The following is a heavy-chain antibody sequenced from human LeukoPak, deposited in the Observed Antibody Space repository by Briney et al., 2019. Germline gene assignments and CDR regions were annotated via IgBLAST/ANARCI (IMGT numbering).Heavy chain of an antibody. CDR3: ARDGELRYFDWFEDILGNAYHYFDY. J-gene: IGHJ4*02. D-gene: IGHD3-9*01. CDR1: GYTFTSYY. CDR2: INPSGGST. V-gene: IGHV1-46*01. Sequence: GASVKVSCKASGYTFTSYYMHWVRQAPGQGLEWMGIINPSGGSTSYAQKFQGRVTMTRDTSTSTVYMELSSLRSEDTAVYYCARDGELRYFDWFEDILGNAYHYFDYWGQGTLVTVSP.